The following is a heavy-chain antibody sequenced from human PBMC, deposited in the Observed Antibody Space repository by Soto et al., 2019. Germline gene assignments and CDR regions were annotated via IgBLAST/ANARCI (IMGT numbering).Heavy chain of an antibody. CDR1: GGSISSSNYY. D-gene: IGHD1-26*01. Sequence: QLQLQESGPGLVKPSETLSLTCTVSGGSISSSNYYWGWIRQPPGKGLEWIGSIYYSGSTYYNPSLKSRVTISVDTSKNQCSLKLGSVTAADTAVYYCATQEVGGSYVYTFDPWGQGTLVTVSS. CDR3: ATQEVGGSYVYTFDP. CDR2: IYYSGST. V-gene: IGHV4-39*01. J-gene: IGHJ5*02.